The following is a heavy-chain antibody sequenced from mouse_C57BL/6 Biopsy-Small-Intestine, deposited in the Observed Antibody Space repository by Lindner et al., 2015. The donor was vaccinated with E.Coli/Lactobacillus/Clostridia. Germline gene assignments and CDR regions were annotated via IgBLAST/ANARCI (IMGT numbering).Heavy chain of an antibody. Sequence: VQLQESGAELVRPGTSVKVSCKASGYAFTNYLIEWVKQRPGQGLEWIGVIDPETGGTAYNQKFKGKAILTADKPSSTAYMELRSLTSEDSAVYYCTRYYYSNEGFAYWGQGTLVTVSA. D-gene: IGHD2-5*01. CDR3: TRYYYSNEGFAY. V-gene: IGHV1-54*01. CDR2: IDPETGGT. J-gene: IGHJ3*01. CDR1: GYAFTNYL.